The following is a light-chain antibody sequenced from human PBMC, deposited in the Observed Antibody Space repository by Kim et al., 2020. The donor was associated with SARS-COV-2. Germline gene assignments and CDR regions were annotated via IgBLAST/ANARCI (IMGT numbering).Light chain of an antibody. CDR2: DVS. Sequence: GQSITLSCTGTSSDVGTYNYVSWYQQEPGKAPKLMIYDVSEWPSGVSHRFSGSKSGNTASLTISGLQAEDEADYYCSSYTSSSTWVFGGGTQLTVL. J-gene: IGLJ3*02. V-gene: IGLV2-14*04. CDR1: SSDVGTYNY. CDR3: SSYTSSSTWV.